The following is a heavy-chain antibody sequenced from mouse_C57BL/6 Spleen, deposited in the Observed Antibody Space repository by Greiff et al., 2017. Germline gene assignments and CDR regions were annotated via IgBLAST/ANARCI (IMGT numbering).Heavy chain of an antibody. V-gene: IGHV1-42*01. D-gene: IGHD2-5*01. Sequence: VQLQQSGPELVKPGASVKISCKASGYSFTGYYMNWVKQSPEKSLEWIGEINPSTGGTTYNQKFKAKATLTVDKSSITAYMQLKSLTSEDSAVYYCARWAYYSNLYYFDYWGQGTTLTVSS. CDR1: GYSFTGYY. J-gene: IGHJ2*01. CDR2: INPSTGGT. CDR3: ARWAYYSNLYYFDY.